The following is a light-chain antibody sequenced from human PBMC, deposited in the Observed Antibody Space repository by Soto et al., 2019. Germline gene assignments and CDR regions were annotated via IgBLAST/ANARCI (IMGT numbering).Light chain of an antibody. CDR1: QSVSSSY. Sequence: EIVLTQSPGTLSLSPGERATLSCRASQSVSSSYLAWYQQKPGQAPRLLIYGASSSATGIPDRLSGSGAGTDFNLTISSLESEDYAGYYCQQYATSYTFGQGTKLQIK. CDR2: GAS. V-gene: IGKV3-20*01. CDR3: QQYATSYT. J-gene: IGKJ2*01.